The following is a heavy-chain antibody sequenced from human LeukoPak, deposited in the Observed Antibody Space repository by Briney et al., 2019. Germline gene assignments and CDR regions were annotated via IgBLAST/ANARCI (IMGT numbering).Heavy chain of an antibody. J-gene: IGHJ3*02. CDR1: GFTFDDYA. Sequence: GGSLRLSCAASGFTFDDYAMHWVRQAPGKGLEWVSGISWNSGNIGYADSVKGRFTISRDNAKNSLYLQMNSLRAEDTALYYCAKDPKAYGDYVFDIWGQGTMVTVSS. CDR2: ISWNSGNI. CDR3: AKDPKAYGDYVFDI. D-gene: IGHD4-17*01. V-gene: IGHV3-9*01.